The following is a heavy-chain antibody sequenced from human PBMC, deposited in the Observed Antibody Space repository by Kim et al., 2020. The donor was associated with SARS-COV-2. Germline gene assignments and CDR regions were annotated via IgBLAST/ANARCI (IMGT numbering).Heavy chain of an antibody. D-gene: IGHD2-2*01. Sequence: GGSLRLSCAASGFTFSSYGMHWVRQAPGKGLEWVAVIWYDGSNKYYADSVKGRFTISRDNSKNTLYLQMNSLRAEDTAVYYCARDRYCSSTSCHYYYYYGMDVWGQGTTVTVSS. CDR1: GFTFSSYG. J-gene: IGHJ6*02. CDR3: ARDRYCSSTSCHYYYYYGMDV. CDR2: IWYDGSNK. V-gene: IGHV3-33*08.